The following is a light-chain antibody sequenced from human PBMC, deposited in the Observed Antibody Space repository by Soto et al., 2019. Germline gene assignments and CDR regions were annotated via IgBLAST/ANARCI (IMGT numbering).Light chain of an antibody. V-gene: IGKV3-11*01. CDR1: QSVGTY. CDR2: EAA. CDR3: QQRYNWPNT. Sequence: EIVLTQSPATLSLSPGERATLSCRASQSVGTYLAWYQHSPGQAPMLLIYEAANRATGIPARFSGSGSGTDFTLTISSPEPEDFAVYYCQQRYNWPNTFGQGTKLEIK. J-gene: IGKJ2*01.